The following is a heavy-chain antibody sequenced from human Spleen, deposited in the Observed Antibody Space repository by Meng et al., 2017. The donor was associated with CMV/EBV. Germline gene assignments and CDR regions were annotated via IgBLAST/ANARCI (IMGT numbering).Heavy chain of an antibody. CDR1: GGSISSSLYY. CDR2: INHSGST. CDR3: AARSVVGATRG. D-gene: IGHD1-26*01. J-gene: IGHJ4*02. V-gene: IGHV4-39*07. Sequence: LPLQGRGPGLVKPSELLSFNVTVHGGSISSSLYYWGWIRQPPGKGLEWIGEINHSGSTNYNPSLKSRVTISVDTSKNQFSLKLSSVTAADTAVYYCAARSVVGATRGWGQGTLVTVSS.